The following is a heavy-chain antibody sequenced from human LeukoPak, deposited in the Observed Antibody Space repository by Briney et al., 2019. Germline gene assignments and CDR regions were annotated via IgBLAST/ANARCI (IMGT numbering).Heavy chain of an antibody. CDR1: GYTFTGYY. Sequence: GASVKVSCKASGYTFTGYYMHWVRQAPGQGLEWMGWINPNSGGANYAQKFQGRVTMTRDTSISTAYMELSRLRSDGTAVYYCAREYDYGDFDYWGQGTLVTVSS. V-gene: IGHV1-2*02. CDR3: AREYDYGDFDY. J-gene: IGHJ4*02. CDR2: INPNSGGA. D-gene: IGHD4-17*01.